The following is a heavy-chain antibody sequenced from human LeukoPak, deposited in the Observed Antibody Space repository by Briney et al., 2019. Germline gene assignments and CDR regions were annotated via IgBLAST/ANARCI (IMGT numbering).Heavy chain of an antibody. J-gene: IGHJ2*01. D-gene: IGHD5-18*01. CDR3: ARLTAGHWYLDI. Sequence: GGSLKISCKGSGYGFAKYWLAWVRQVPGKGLEWMGIIYPGDSDVKYSPSFQGQVSISAAKSNRTAYLQWSSLKAADSAIYYCARLTAGHWYLDIWGRGTPVIVSS. CDR2: IYPGDSDV. CDR1: GYGFAKYW. V-gene: IGHV5-51*01.